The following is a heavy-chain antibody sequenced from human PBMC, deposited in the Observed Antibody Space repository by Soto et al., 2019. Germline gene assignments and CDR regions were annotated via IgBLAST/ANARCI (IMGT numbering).Heavy chain of an antibody. J-gene: IGHJ4*02. Sequence: NPSETLSLTCTVSGGSISSGGYYWSWIRQHPGKGLEWIGYIYYSGSTYYNPSLKSRVTISVDTSKNQFSLKLSSVTAADTAVYYCAGDSAVAGSKNYFDYWGQGTLVTVSS. D-gene: IGHD6-19*01. V-gene: IGHV4-31*03. CDR3: AGDSAVAGSKNYFDY. CDR2: IYYSGST. CDR1: GGSISSGGYY.